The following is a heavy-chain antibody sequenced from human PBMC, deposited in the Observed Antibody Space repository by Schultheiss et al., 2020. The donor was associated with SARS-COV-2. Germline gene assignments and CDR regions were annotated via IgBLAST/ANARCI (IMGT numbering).Heavy chain of an antibody. J-gene: IGHJ6*03. CDR2: IIPIFGTA. V-gene: IGHV1-69*13. CDR1: GGTFSSYA. D-gene: IGHD2-2*01. Sequence: SVKVSCKASGGTFSSYAISWVRQAPGQGLEWMGGIIPIFGTANYAQKFQGRVTITADESTSTAYMELSSLRSEDTAVYYCARGYCSSTSCYYALSGPASGYHYMAVWGKGTTLTGSS. CDR3: ARGYCSSTSCYYALSGPASGYHYMAV.